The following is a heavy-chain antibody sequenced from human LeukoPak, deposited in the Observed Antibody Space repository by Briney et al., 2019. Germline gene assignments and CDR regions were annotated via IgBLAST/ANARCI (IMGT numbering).Heavy chain of an antibody. D-gene: IGHD3-10*01. J-gene: IGHJ4*02. CDR1: GFTFSSYG. CDR3: AKGSYYGSGSYHDY. V-gene: IGHV3-23*01. CDR2: ISGSGGST. Sequence: VGSLRLSCAASGFTFSSYGMSWVRQAPGKGLEWVSAISGSGGSTYYADSVKGRFTISRDNSKNTLYLQMNSLRAEDTAVYYCAKGSYYGSGSYHDYWGQGTLVTVSS.